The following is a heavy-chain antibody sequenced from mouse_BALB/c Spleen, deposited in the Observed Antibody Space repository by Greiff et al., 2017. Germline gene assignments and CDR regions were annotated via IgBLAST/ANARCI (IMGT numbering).Heavy chain of an antibody. CDR1: GYSFTSYW. V-gene: IGHV1-5*01. CDR2: IYPGNSDT. J-gene: IGHJ4*01. Sequence: VHVKQSGTVLARPGASVKMSCKASGYSFTSYWMHWVKQRPGQGLEWIGAIYPGNSDTSYNQKFKGKAKLTAVTSASTAYMELSSLTNEDSAVYYCTTGDSYAMDYWGQGTSVTVSS. CDR3: TTGDSYAMDY.